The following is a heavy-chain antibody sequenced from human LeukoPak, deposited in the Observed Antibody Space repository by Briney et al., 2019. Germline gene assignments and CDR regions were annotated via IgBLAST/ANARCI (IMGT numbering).Heavy chain of an antibody. V-gene: IGHV1-69*05. Sequence: GASVKVFCKASGGTFSSYAISWVRQAPGQGLEWIGGIIPIFGTANYAQKFQGRVTITTDESTSTAYMELSSLRSEDTAVYYCARWGNCGGDCSPYFDYWGQGTLVTVSS. CDR2: IIPIFGTA. CDR3: ARWGNCGGDCSPYFDY. CDR1: GGTFSSYA. D-gene: IGHD2-21*02. J-gene: IGHJ4*02.